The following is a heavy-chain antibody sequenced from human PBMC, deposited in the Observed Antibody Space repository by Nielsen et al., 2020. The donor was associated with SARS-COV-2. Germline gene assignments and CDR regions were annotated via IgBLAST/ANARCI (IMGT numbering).Heavy chain of an antibody. CDR1: GFSLSTSGMC. Sequence: SGPTLVKPTQTLTLTCTFSGFSLSTSGMCVSWIRQPPGKALEWLARIDWDDDKYYSTSLKTRLTISKDTSKNQVVLTMTNMDPVDTATYYCAWIANYTAESWGFDYWGQGTLVTVSS. J-gene: IGHJ4*02. CDR2: IDWDDDK. V-gene: IGHV2-70*11. D-gene: IGHD1-7*01. CDR3: AWIANYTAESWGFDY.